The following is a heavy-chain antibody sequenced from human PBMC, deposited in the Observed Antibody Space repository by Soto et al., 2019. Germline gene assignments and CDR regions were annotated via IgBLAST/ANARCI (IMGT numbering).Heavy chain of an antibody. CDR2: IDNGGGT. V-gene: IGHV4-59*08. J-gene: IGHJ6*02. D-gene: IGHD3-10*01. CDR1: SDSRSSHK. CDR3: VRQGFGVLHGLVDG. Sequence: QVQLQESGPGLVKPSETLSLTCTVSSDSRSSHKWSWIRQPPGKGLEWIGYIDNGGGTSYNPSLRSRVTMSVDTSTLQFTLKLSSVTAADTAVYYCVRQGFGVLHGLVDGWGQGTMVTVSS.